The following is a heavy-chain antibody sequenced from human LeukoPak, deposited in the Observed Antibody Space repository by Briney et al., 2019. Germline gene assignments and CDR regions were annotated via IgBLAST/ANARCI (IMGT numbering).Heavy chain of an antibody. CDR3: ARDGNAVVDH. CDR1: GYTFTSYG. J-gene: IGHJ4*02. V-gene: IGHV1-18*01. Sequence: ASVKVSCKGSGYTFTSYGISWVRQAPGQGLEWMGWIGAYSGNTNYAQNVQGRVTMTTDTSTSTAYMELRSLRSDDTAVYHCARDGNAVVDHWGQGTPVTVSS. CDR2: IGAYSGNT. D-gene: IGHD4-23*01.